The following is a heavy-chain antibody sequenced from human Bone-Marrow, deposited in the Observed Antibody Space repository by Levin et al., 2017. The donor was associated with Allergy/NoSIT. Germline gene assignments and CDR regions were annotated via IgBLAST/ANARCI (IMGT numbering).Heavy chain of an antibody. CDR2: INPKTGGT. V-gene: IGHV1-2*02. J-gene: IGHJ5*02. CDR1: GYIFSDFY. D-gene: IGHD6-19*01. Sequence: GASVKVSCQASGYIFSDFYIHWIRQARGQGLEWLGWINPKTGGTNYAPNFQGRVTMHTSFNTAYLDLRSLRPDDTAVYFCAKASQWLMPDHWGQGTMVTVSS. CDR3: AKASQWLMPDH.